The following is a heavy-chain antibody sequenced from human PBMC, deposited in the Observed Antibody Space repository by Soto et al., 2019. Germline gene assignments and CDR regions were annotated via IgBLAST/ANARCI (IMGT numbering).Heavy chain of an antibody. Sequence: QVQLVQSGAEEKKPGASVKVSCKASGYTFTNYATHWVRQAPGQRLEWMGWINAGNGNTKYSQKFQGRVTITRYTDASTAYMELSSVRSEATAVYYCERFSGCYLPDYWGQGTLVTVSS. CDR1: GYTFTNYA. CDR3: ERFSGCYLPDY. V-gene: IGHV1-3*05. D-gene: IGHD6-19*01. CDR2: INAGNGNT. J-gene: IGHJ4*02.